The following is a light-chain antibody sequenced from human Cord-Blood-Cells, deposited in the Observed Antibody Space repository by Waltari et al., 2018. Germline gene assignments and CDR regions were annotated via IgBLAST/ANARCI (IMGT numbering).Light chain of an antibody. V-gene: IGKV1-5*01. CDR1: QSISNW. CDR3: QQYNSYSWT. Sequence: GDRVAITCRPSQSISNWLAWYQPKPGKAPKLLVYDASSLESGVPSRFSGSGSGTEFPLTLSSLPPDDFATYYCQQYNSYSWTFGQGTKVEIK. CDR2: DAS. J-gene: IGKJ1*01.